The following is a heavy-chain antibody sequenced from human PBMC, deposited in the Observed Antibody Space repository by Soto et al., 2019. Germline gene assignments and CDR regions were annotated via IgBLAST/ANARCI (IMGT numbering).Heavy chain of an antibody. D-gene: IGHD3-3*01. Sequence: GGCLRLSCAASGFTFGSSWMGWVRQAPGKGLGWVATIKREGGEKYYVDSVKGRFTISRDNAKNSLYLQMNSLRAEDTAVYYCARDWIWSVYYAIHYGGQGT. CDR2: IKREGGEK. CDR3: ARDWIWSVYYAIHY. V-gene: IGHV3-7*01. J-gene: IGHJ4*02. CDR1: GFTFGSSW.